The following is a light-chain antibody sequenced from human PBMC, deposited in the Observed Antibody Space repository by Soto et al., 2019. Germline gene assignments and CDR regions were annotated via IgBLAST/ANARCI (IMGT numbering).Light chain of an antibody. Sequence: DIQLTQSPSFLSASVGDRVTITCRASQGISSYLAWYQQKPGKAPRLLIHTAATLQSGVPSRFSGSGSGTEFTLTLSHLQPEDLATYFCQQLKSEPLPLGPGTKVDIK. CDR3: QQLKSEPLP. CDR2: TAA. CDR1: QGISSY. J-gene: IGKJ3*01. V-gene: IGKV1-9*01.